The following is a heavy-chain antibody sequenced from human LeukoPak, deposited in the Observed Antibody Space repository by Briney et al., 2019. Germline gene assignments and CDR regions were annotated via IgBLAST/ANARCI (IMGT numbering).Heavy chain of an antibody. CDR3: ARGSSSSWGYYYYYYYMDV. V-gene: IGHV1-2*02. J-gene: IGHJ6*03. CDR1: GYTFTGYY. Sequence: ASVKVSCKASGYTFTGYYMHWVRQAPGQGLEWMGWINPNSGGTNYAQKFQGRVTMTRDTSISTAYMELSRLRSDDTAVYYCARGSSSSWGYYYYYYYMDVWGKGTTVTISS. CDR2: INPNSGGT. D-gene: IGHD6-13*01.